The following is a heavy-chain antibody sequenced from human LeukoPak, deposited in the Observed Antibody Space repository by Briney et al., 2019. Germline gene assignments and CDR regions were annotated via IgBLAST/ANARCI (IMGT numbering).Heavy chain of an antibody. CDR1: GGSISSDSYY. CDR2: IYYSGST. Sequence: PSETLSLTCTVSGGSISSDSYYWAWIRQPPGKGLEWIASIYYSGSTYYNPSLKSRVTISVDTSKNQFSLKLSSVTAADTAVYYCARDLAPGRGFWFDPWGQGTLVTVSS. V-gene: IGHV4-39*07. D-gene: IGHD3-10*01. CDR3: ARDLAPGRGFWFDP. J-gene: IGHJ5*02.